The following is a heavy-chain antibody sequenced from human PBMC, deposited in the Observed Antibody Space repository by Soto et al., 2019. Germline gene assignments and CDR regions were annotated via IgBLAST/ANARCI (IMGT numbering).Heavy chain of an antibody. V-gene: IGHV3-21*01. CDR3: ARAYCRGGSCYSGDLFDY. CDR1: GFTFSSYS. D-gene: IGHD2-15*01. J-gene: IGHJ4*02. Sequence: EVQLVESGGGLVKPGGSLRLSCAASGFTFSSYSMNWVRQAPGKGLEWVSSISSSSSYIYYADSLKGRFTISRDNAKNSLDLQVNSLRAEDTAVYYCARAYCRGGSCYSGDLFDYWGQGTLVTVSS. CDR2: ISSSSSYI.